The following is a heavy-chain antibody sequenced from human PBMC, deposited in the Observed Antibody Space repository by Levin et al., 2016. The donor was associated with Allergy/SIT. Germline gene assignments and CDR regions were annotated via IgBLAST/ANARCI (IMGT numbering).Heavy chain of an antibody. CDR2: ISTVNGDT. CDR1: GYTFTRHG. CDR3: ARWQSQYYEDRVVPLDY. Sequence: ASVKVSCKASGYTFTRHGVGWVRQTPGQGLEWVGWISTVNGDTSYAENLQGRVTMTTDTSTSTAYMELRNLRSDDTAVYYCARWQSQYYEDRVVPLDYWGQGTLVTVSS. V-gene: IGHV1-18*01. J-gene: IGHJ4*02. D-gene: IGHD3-22*01.